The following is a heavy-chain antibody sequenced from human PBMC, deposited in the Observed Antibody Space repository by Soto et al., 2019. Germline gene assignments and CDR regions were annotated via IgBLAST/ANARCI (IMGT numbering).Heavy chain of an antibody. D-gene: IGHD3-22*01. CDR2: INPNSGGT. V-gene: IGHV1-2*04. CDR1: GYTFTGYY. J-gene: IGHJ3*02. Sequence: ASVKVSCKASGYTFTGYYMPWVRQAPGQGLEWMGWINPNSGGTNYAQKFQGWVTMTRDTSISTAYMELSRLRSDDTAVYYCARDALPLYYYDSSGYDAFDIWGQGTMVTVSS. CDR3: ARDALPLYYYDSSGYDAFDI.